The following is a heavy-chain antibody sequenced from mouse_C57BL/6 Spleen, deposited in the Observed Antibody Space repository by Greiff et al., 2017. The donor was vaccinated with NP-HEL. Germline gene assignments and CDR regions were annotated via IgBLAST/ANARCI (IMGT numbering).Heavy chain of an antibody. CDR2: INPYNGGT. V-gene: IGHV1-19*01. Sequence: EVQLQQSGPVLVKPGASVKMSCKASGYTFTDYYMNWVKQSHGKSLEWIGVINPYNGGTSYNQKFKGKATLTVDKSYSTAYMELNILTSEDSAVYYCARTSYYCSSFDYWGQGTTLTVSS. D-gene: IGHD1-1*01. J-gene: IGHJ2*01. CDR1: GYTFTDYY. CDR3: ARTSYYCSSFDY.